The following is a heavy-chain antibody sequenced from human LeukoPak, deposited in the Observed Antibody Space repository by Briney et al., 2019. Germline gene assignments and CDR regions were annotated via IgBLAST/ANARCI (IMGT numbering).Heavy chain of an antibody. CDR3: ARRMTYGPGIAVAGYFDY. J-gene: IGHJ4*02. D-gene: IGHD6-19*01. Sequence: SETLSLTCTVSGGSISSSSYYWGWIRQPPGKGLEWIGSIYYSGSTYYNPSLKSRVTISVDTSKNQFSLKLSSVTAADTAVYYCARRMTYGPGIAVAGYFDYWGQGTLVTVSS. CDR2: IYYSGST. V-gene: IGHV4-39*07. CDR1: GGSISSSSYY.